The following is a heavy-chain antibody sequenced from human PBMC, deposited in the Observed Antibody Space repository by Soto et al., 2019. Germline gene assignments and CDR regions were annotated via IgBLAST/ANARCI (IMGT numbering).Heavy chain of an antibody. J-gene: IGHJ4*02. Sequence: PGGSLRLSCEGSGFSFPDYDMNWVRQTPGKGLEWVAAVGRFGNTYYRDSVRGRFTISRDDSRNTVYLQMNRLRVEDTGVYYCAKDSWYFDLWSQGSQVTVSS. CDR1: GFSFPDYD. V-gene: IGHV3-23*01. D-gene: IGHD6-13*01. CDR3: AKDSWYFDL. CDR2: VGRFGNT.